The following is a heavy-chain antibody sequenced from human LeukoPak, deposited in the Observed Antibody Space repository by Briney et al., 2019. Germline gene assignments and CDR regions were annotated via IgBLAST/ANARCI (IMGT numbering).Heavy chain of an antibody. V-gene: IGHV1-18*01. D-gene: IGHD2-15*01. Sequence: ASVKVSCKASGYTFTSYGISWVRQAPGQGLEWMGWISAYNGNTNYAQKLQGRVTMTTDTSTSTANMELRSLRSDDTAVYYCARILDPVGYYYYYYMDVWGKGTTVTVSS. CDR2: ISAYNGNT. J-gene: IGHJ6*03. CDR1: GYTFTSYG. CDR3: ARILDPVGYYYYYYMDV.